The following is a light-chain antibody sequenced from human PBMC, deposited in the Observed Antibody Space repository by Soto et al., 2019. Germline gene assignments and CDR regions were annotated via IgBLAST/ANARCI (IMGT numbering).Light chain of an antibody. CDR1: QSIANY. J-gene: IGKJ1*01. CDR3: QQFNSYPRT. Sequence: EIKLTKSPSSLSPSVEERVTISCRASQSIANYLAWYQQKPGKAPNLLIYGASTLQSGVPSRFSGSGSGTEFTLTISSLQPEDFATYYCQQFNSYPRTFGQGTKVDIK. V-gene: IGKV1-9*01. CDR2: GAS.